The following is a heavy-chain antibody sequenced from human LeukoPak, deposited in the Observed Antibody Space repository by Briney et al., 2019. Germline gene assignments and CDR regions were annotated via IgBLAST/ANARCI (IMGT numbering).Heavy chain of an antibody. V-gene: IGHV1-2*02. Sequence: ASVKVSCKASGYTFTGYYMHLVRQAPGQGLEWMGWINPNSGGTSYAQKFQGRVTMTRDTSISTAYMELSRLRSDDTAVYYCATRYCSSTSCYAEYFQHWGQGTLVTVSS. D-gene: IGHD2-2*01. CDR3: ATRYCSSTSCYAEYFQH. J-gene: IGHJ1*01. CDR1: GYTFTGYY. CDR2: INPNSGGT.